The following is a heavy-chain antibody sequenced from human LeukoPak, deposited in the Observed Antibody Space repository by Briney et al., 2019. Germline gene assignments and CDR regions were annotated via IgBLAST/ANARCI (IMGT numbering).Heavy chain of an antibody. V-gene: IGHV1-46*03. CDR3: ASTIIYCSSTSCYTLDY. CDR2: INPSGGST. D-gene: IGHD2-2*02. CDR1: GYTFTSYY. J-gene: IGHJ4*02. Sequence: ASVKVSCKASGYTFTSYYMHWVRQAPGQGLEWMGIINPSGGSTSYAQKFQGRVTMTRDTSTSTVYMELSSLRSEDTAVYYCASTIIYCSSTSCYTLDYWGQGTLVTVCS.